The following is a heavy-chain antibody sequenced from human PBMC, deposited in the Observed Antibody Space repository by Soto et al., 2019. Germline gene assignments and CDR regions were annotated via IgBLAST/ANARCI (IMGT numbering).Heavy chain of an antibody. V-gene: IGHV3-30-3*01. CDR3: ARSRNGGVADSFDY. J-gene: IGHJ4*02. D-gene: IGHD3-10*01. Sequence: QVQLVASGGGVVQQGRSLTLSCEASGFTFRRHAIHWVRQAPGKGLEWVAVISRDGSNEYYEDSVKGRFTISRDNSKNTLFLQLNSLRLEETAVYYCARSRNGGVADSFDYWGQGTLVTVSS. CDR1: GFTFRRHA. CDR2: ISRDGSNE.